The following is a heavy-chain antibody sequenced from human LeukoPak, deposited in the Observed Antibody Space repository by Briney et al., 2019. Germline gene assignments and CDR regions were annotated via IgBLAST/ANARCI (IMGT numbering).Heavy chain of an antibody. Sequence: SETLSLTCTASGDSISSFHWSWIRQPAGKGLEWIGRIYTSGSTNYNPSLKSRVTMSVDTSKNQFSLKLSSVTAADTAVYYCASEAYYYDSSGYYKYWGQGTLVTVSS. CDR2: IYTSGST. J-gene: IGHJ4*02. CDR3: ASEAYYYDSSGYYKY. V-gene: IGHV4-4*07. D-gene: IGHD3-22*01. CDR1: GDSISSFH.